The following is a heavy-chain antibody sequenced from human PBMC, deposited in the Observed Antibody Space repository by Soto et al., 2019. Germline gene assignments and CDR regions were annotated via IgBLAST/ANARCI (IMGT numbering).Heavy chain of an antibody. CDR3: ARDDGVMVYAIHYYYYYGMDV. J-gene: IGHJ6*02. D-gene: IGHD2-8*01. CDR2: IIPIFGTA. Sequence: ASVKVSCKASGGTFSSYAISWVRQAPGQGLEWMGGIIPIFGTANYAQKFQGRVTITADESTSTAYMELSSLRSEDTAVYYCARDDGVMVYAIHYYYYYGMDVWGQGTTVTVSS. CDR1: GGTFSSYA. V-gene: IGHV1-69*13.